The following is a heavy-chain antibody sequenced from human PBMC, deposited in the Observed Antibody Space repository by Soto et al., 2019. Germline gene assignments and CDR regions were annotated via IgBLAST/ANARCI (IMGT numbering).Heavy chain of an antibody. CDR2: ISRDGGTK. CDR3: PGEVASGY. D-gene: IGHD2-21*01. Sequence: QVQLVESGGGVVQPGRSLRLSCAVSGFTVSTYGMHWVRQAPGKGLEWVAVISRDGGTKFYADSVKGRFTISRDNSRNTLLLEMNSVRGEDLAVYYCPGEVASGYWGQGILVTVSS. CDR1: GFTVSTYG. J-gene: IGHJ4*02. V-gene: IGHV3-30*03.